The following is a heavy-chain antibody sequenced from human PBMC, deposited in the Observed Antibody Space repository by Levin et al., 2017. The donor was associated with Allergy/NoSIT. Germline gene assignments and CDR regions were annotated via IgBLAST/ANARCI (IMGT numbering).Heavy chain of an antibody. V-gene: IGHV3-48*02. CDR3: ARDWDTSDSTGYYYSFEY. CDR1: GFTFSAYR. CDR2: ISSSSSII. J-gene: IGHJ4*02. D-gene: IGHD3-22*01. Sequence: LAGGSLRLSCEASGFTFSAYRMNWVRQAPGKGLEWVSFISSSSSIIYYADSVRGRFTISRDNAKNSLFLQMNSLRDEDTGVYYCARDWDTSDSTGYYYSFEYWGQGTLVTVSS.